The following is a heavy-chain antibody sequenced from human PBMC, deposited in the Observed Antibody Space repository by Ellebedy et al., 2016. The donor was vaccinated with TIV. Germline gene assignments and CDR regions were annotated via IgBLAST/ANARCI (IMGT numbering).Heavy chain of an antibody. CDR1: GFTFSNYG. J-gene: IGHJ4*02. CDR3: AMRSGTSYN. V-gene: IGHV3-33*03. D-gene: IGHD3-10*01. Sequence: PGGSLRLSCAVSGFTFSNYGMHWVRQAPGKGLEWVAGTWFYGTNKDYADSVKGRFTISRDNAKNSLYLQMNDLRGEDTAVYYCAMRSGTSYNWGQGTLVTVSS. CDR2: TWFYGTNK.